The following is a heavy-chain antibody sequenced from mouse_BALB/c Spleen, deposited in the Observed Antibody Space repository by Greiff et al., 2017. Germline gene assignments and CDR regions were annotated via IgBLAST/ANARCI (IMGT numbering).Heavy chain of an antibody. CDR3: ARSTDY. CDR2: INPGSGGT. V-gene: IGHV1-54*03. CDR1: GYAFTNYL. J-gene: IGHJ3*01. Sequence: QVQLQQSGAELVRPGTSVKVSCKASGYAFTNYLIEWVKQRPGQGLEWIGVINPGSGGTNYNEKFKGKATLTADTSSSTAYMQLSSLTSDDSAVYFCARSTDYWGQGTLVTVSA.